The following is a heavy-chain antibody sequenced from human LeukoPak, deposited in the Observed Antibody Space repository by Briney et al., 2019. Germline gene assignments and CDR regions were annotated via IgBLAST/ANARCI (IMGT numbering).Heavy chain of an antibody. D-gene: IGHD6-13*01. CDR3: ARGTNIAAAFDAFDI. Sequence: ASVKVSCKASGCTFISYDINWVRQATGQGLEWMGWMNPNSGNTGYAQKFQGRVTMTRNTSISTAYMELSSLRSEDTAVYYCARGTNIAAAFDAFDIWGQGTMVTVSS. CDR2: MNPNSGNT. V-gene: IGHV1-8*01. J-gene: IGHJ3*02. CDR1: GCTFISYD.